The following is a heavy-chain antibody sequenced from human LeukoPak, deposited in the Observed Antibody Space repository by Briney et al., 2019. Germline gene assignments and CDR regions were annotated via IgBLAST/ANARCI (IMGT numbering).Heavy chain of an antibody. D-gene: IGHD6-13*01. V-gene: IGHV3-23*01. J-gene: IGHJ4*02. CDR2: ISGSGGST. CDR1: GFTFSSYA. CDR3: AKEGPGIAAAGVTVNFDY. Sequence: GGSLRLSCAASGFTFSSYAMSWVRQAPGKGLEWVSAISGSGGSTYYADSVKGRFTISRDNSKNTLYLQMNSLRAEDTAVHYCAKEGPGIAAAGVTVNFDYWGQGTLVTVSS.